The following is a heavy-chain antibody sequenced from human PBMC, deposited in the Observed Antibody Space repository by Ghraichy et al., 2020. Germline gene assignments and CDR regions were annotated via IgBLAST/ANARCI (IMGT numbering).Heavy chain of an antibody. J-gene: IGHJ4*02. CDR1: GFTFDDYA. CDR3: AKGPHYYDRRTPPDY. Sequence: GGSLRLSCAASGFTFDDYAMHWVRQAPGKGLEWVSGISWNSGSIGYADSVKGRFTISRDNAKNSLYLQMNSLRAEDTALYYCAKGPHYYDRRTPPDYWGQGTLGTVSS. CDR2: ISWNSGSI. D-gene: IGHD3-22*01. V-gene: IGHV3-9*01.